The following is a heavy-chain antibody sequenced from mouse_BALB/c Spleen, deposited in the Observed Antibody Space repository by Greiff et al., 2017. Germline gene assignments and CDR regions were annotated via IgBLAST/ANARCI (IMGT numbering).Heavy chain of an antibody. J-gene: IGHJ1*01. V-gene: IGHV3-8*02. D-gene: IGHD1-1*01. Sequence: VQLQQSGPSLVKPSQTLSLTCSVTGDSITSGYWNWIRKFPGNKLEYMGYISYSGSTYYNPSLKSRISITRDTSKNQYYLQLNSVTTEDTATYYCARTWGCGSRSYWYFDVWGAGTTVTVSS. CDR3: ARTWGCGSRSYWYFDV. CDR1: GDSITSGY. CDR2: ISYSGST.